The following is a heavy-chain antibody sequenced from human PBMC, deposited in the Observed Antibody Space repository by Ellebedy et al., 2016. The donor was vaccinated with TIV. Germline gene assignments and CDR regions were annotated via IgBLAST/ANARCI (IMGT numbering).Heavy chain of an antibody. CDR2: IGAGVYGSGT. D-gene: IGHD3-10*01. CDR3: ARGTRTKRYYYFDL. J-gene: IGHJ2*01. CDR1: GYTFATFG. V-gene: IGHV1-18*04. Sequence: AASVKVSCKASGYTFATFGTSWVRQAPGQGLEWVGYIGAGVYGSGTNYARKLQGRVTFRTDTSTNTAYMELRGLRSEETAVYYCARGTRTKRYYYFDLWGRGTLITVSS.